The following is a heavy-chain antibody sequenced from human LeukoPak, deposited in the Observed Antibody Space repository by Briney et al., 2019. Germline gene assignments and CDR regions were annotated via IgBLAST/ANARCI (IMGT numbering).Heavy chain of an antibody. J-gene: IGHJ4*02. CDR3: ARDRLRTTGTPGY. CDR2: IKSDEITT. CDR1: GFSFSSYW. V-gene: IGHV3-74*01. D-gene: IGHD1-1*01. Sequence: QAGGSLRLSCAASGFSFSSYWMYWVRQAPGKGLVWVSHIKSDEITTTYADSVKGRFTISRDNSKNTLYLQMNSLRAEDTAVYYCARDRLRTTGTPGYWGQGTLVTVSS.